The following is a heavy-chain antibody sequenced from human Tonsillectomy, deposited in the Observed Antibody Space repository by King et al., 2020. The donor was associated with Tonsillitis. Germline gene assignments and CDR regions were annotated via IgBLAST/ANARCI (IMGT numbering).Heavy chain of an antibody. V-gene: IGHV4-39*01. D-gene: IGHD1-26*01. CDR2: MDYSGSI. CDR3: ASYFSGSFDS. CDR1: GGSISSSDHY. J-gene: IGHJ4*02. Sequence: QLQESGPGVVKPSETLSLTCTVSGGSISSSDHYWAWIRQPPGKGLEWIGYMDYSGSIFYNASLKRRITISGGKSANRFSLTLSSVTAADTAVYFCASYFSGSFDSWGQGALVTVSS.